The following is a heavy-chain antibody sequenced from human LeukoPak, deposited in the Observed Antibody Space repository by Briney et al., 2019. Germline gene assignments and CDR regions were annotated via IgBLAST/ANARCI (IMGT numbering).Heavy chain of an antibody. D-gene: IGHD4-11*01. CDR1: GYTFTSYG. V-gene: IGHV1-18*01. CDR3: ARLATSNSERAFNTVTNYFDY. Sequence: ASVKVSCKASGYTFTSYGISWVRQAPGQGLEWMGWISAYNGNTNYAQKLQGRVTMTTDTSTSTAYMELRSLRSDDTAVYYCARLATSNSERAFNTVTNYFDYWGQGTLVTVSS. J-gene: IGHJ4*02. CDR2: ISAYNGNT.